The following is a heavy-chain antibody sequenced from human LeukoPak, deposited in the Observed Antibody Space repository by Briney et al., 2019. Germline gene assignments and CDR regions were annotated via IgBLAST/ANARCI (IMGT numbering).Heavy chain of an antibody. CDR1: GYTFTSYG. D-gene: IGHD3-10*01. V-gene: IGHV1-18*01. CDR2: ISAYNGNT. Sequence: ASVKVSCKASGYTFTSYGISWVRQAPGQGLEWMGWISAYNGNTNYAQKLQGRVTMTTGTSTSTAYMELRSLRSDDTAVYYCARTYYGSGSYYSRFDYWGQGTLVTVSS. CDR3: ARTYYGSGSYYSRFDY. J-gene: IGHJ4*02.